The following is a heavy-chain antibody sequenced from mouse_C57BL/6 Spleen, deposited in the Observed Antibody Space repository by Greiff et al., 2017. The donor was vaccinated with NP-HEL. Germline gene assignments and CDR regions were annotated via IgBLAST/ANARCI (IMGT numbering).Heavy chain of an antibody. CDR1: GYSITSGYY. CDR3: ARYYYGSRSFDY. CDR2: ISYDGSN. J-gene: IGHJ2*01. Sequence: DVKLQESGPGLVKPSQSLSLTCSVTGYSITSGYYWNWIRQFPGNKLEWMGYISYDGSNNYNPSLKNRISITRDTSKNQFFLKLNSVTTEDTATYYCARYYYGSRSFDYWGQGTTLTVSS. V-gene: IGHV3-6*01. D-gene: IGHD1-1*01.